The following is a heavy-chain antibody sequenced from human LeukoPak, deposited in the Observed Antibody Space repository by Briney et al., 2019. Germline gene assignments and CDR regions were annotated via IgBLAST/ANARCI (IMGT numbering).Heavy chain of an antibody. Sequence: SGGSLRLSCGASGLTFSPYSMNWVRQAPGKGLEWVSYISSDSGTIYYADSVKGRFTISRDNAKNSLYLQMNSLRAEDTAVYYCARAAQPGFDPWGQGTLVTVSS. CDR2: ISSDSGTI. CDR3: ARAAQPGFDP. J-gene: IGHJ5*02. D-gene: IGHD1-14*01. CDR1: GLTFSPYS. V-gene: IGHV3-48*01.